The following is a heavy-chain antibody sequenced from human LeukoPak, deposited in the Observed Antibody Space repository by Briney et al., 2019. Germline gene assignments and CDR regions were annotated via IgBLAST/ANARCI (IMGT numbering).Heavy chain of an antibody. D-gene: IGHD3-22*01. J-gene: IGHJ4*02. Sequence: PSETLSLTCTVSGGSISSYYWNWIRQPPGKGLELIGYIYYSGSTNYNPSLKSRVTISVDTSKNQFSLKLSSVTAADTAVYYRARESPYYDSSGYDHWGQGTLVTVSS. V-gene: IGHV4-59*01. CDR1: GGSISSYY. CDR3: ARESPYYDSSGYDH. CDR2: IYYSGST.